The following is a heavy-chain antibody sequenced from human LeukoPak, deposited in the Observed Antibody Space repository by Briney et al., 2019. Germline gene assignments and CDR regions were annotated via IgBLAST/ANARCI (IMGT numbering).Heavy chain of an antibody. CDR3: ARDMRAGTEP. V-gene: IGHV1-18*01. Sequence: ASVKVSCKASGYTFTSYGISWVRQAPGQGLEWMGWISAYNGNTNYAQKFQGRVTMTRDTSISTAYMELSRLRSDDTAVYYCARDMRAGTEPWGQGTLVTVSS. CDR2: ISAYNGNT. J-gene: IGHJ5*02. D-gene: IGHD6-19*01. CDR1: GYTFTSYG.